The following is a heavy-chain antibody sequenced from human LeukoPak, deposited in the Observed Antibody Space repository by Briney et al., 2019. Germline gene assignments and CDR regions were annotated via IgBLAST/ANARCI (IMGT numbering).Heavy chain of an antibody. CDR1: GGSFSGYY. CDR2: INHSGST. Sequence: TSETLSLTCAVYGGSFSGYYWSWIRQPPGKGLEWIGEINHSGSTNYNPSLKSRVTISVDTSKNQFSLKLSSVTAADTAVYYCARIGFSSGYYYYFDYWGQGTLVTVSS. V-gene: IGHV4-34*01. CDR3: ARIGFSSGYYYYFDY. J-gene: IGHJ4*02. D-gene: IGHD3-22*01.